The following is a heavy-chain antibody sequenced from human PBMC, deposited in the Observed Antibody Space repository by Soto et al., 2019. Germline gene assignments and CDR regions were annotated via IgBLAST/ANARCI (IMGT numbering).Heavy chain of an antibody. CDR3: AGGGGVVPAAMNWFDP. CDR2: IIPIFGTA. J-gene: IGHJ5*02. CDR1: GGTFSSYA. Sequence: QVQLVQSGAEVKKPGSSVKVSCKASGGTFSSYAISWVRQAPGQGLEWMGGIIPIFGTANYAQKFQGRVTITAGESTSTVYMGLSSLRSGDTAGFDRAGGGGVVPAAMNWFDPWGQGTLVTVSS. D-gene: IGHD2-2*01. V-gene: IGHV1-69*01.